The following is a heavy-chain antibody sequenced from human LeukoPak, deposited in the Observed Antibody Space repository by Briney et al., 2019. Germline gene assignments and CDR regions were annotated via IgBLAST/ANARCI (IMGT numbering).Heavy chain of an antibody. CDR1: GFTFSSYA. CDR3: AKDPHEWELEGDY. J-gene: IGHJ4*02. D-gene: IGHD1-26*01. Sequence: PGGSLRLSCAASGFTFSSYAMHWVRQAPGKGLEWVAVISYDGSNKYYADSVKGRSTISRDNSKNTLYLQMNSLRAEDTAVYYCAKDPHEWELEGDYWGQGTLVTVSS. CDR2: ISYDGSNK. V-gene: IGHV3-30*04.